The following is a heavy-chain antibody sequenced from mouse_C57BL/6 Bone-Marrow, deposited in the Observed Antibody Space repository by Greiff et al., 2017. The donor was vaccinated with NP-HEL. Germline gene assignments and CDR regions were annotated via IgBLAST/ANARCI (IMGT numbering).Heavy chain of an antibody. CDR3: ARGSGSSLGYFDV. D-gene: IGHD1-1*01. J-gene: IGHJ1*03. Sequence: EVQVVQSGGGLVKPGGSLKLSCAASGFTFSDYGMHWVRQAPEQGLEWVAYISSCSSTTYYADTVKGRSTISIDNAKNTPFLQLTSLRSEDTAMDYCARGSGSSLGYFDVWGTGTTVTVSA. V-gene: IGHV5-17*01. CDR1: GFTFSDYG. CDR2: ISSCSSTT.